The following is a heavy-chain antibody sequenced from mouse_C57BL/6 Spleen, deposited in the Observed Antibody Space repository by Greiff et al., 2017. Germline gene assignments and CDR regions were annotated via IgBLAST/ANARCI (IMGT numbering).Heavy chain of an antibody. CDR3: AREDYGSSSFAY. CDR1: GYSITSGYD. D-gene: IGHD1-1*01. V-gene: IGHV3-1*01. J-gene: IGHJ3*01. Sequence: EVQLVESGPGMVKPSQSLSLTCTVTGYSITSGYDWHWIRHFPGNKLEWMGYISYSGSTNYNPSLKSRISITHDTSKNHFFLKLNSVTTEDTATYYCAREDYGSSSFAYWGQGTLVTVSA. CDR2: ISYSGST.